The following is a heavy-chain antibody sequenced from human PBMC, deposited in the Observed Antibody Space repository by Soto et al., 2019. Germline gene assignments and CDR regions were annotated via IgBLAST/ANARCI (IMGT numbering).Heavy chain of an antibody. Sequence: GGSLRLSCAASGFTFSSYSMNWVRQAPGKGLEWVSSISSSSSYIYYADSVKGRFTISRDNAKNSLYLQMNSLRAEDMAVYYCARDWDRDAFDIWGQGTMVTVSS. J-gene: IGHJ3*02. V-gene: IGHV3-21*01. CDR2: ISSSSSYI. CDR3: ARDWDRDAFDI. CDR1: GFTFSSYS. D-gene: IGHD1-26*01.